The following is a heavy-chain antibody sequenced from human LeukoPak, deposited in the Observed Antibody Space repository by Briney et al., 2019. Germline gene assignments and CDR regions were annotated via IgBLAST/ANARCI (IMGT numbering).Heavy chain of an antibody. CDR3: ARETEKQWQY. V-gene: IGHV4-38-2*02. J-gene: IGHJ3*01. CDR2: IFHSGST. D-gene: IGHD6-19*01. Sequence: PSETLSLTCTVSGYSMSRGYFWGWIRRPPGKGLEWIASIFHSGSTFYNPSLKSRVTISVDASKNQFSLTMTSVTAADTALYYCARETEKQWQYWGQGTMVTVSS. CDR1: GYSMSRGYF.